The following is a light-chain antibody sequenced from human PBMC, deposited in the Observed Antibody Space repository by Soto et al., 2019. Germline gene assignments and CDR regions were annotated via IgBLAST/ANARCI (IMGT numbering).Light chain of an antibody. CDR3: QSDDSSLSGLV. J-gene: IGLJ2*01. CDR1: SSNIGAGYD. V-gene: IGLV1-40*01. Sequence: QSVLTQPPSVSGAPGQRVTISCTGSSSNIGAGYDVHWYQQLPGTAPKLLIYGNSNRPSGVPDRFSGSKSGTSASLAITGLQAEDEADYSCQSDDSSLSGLVFGGGTKLTVL. CDR2: GNS.